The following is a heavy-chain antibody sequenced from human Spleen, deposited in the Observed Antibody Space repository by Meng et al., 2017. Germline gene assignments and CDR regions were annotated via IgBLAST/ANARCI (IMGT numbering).Heavy chain of an antibody. J-gene: IGHJ4*02. D-gene: IGHD2-21*01. CDR3: ASFDHIPRRNYFDY. Sequence: VSLQESGQGLVEPSQTLSVTCTVSGGSMSSGNYYWSWIRQPPGKGLEWIGYIHHSWSAYYNPSLKSRVSISVDTSKNQFSLNLNSMTAADTAVYYCASFDHIPRRNYFDYWGQGTLVTVSS. CDR1: GGSMSSGNYY. V-gene: IGHV4-30-4*01. CDR2: IHHSWSA.